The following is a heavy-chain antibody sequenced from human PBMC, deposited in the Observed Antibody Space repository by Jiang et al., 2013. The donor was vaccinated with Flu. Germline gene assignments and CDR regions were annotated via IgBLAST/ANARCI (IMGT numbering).Heavy chain of an antibody. CDR1: GFTFSSYA. Sequence: LVQPGGPVRLSCAASGFTFSSYAMSWVRQAPGKGLEWVSAISGSGGSTYYADSVKGRFTISRDNSKNTLYLQMNSLRAEDTAVYYCAKDPSSGWYGDDAFDIWGQGTMVTVSS. J-gene: IGHJ3*02. CDR3: AKDPSSGWYGDDAFDI. D-gene: IGHD6-19*01. V-gene: IGHV3-23*01. CDR2: ISGSGGST.